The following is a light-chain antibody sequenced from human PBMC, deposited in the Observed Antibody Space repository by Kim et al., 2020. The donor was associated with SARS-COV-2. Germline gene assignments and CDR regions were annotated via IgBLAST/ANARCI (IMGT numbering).Light chain of an antibody. CDR3: HQRANWPNT. Sequence: SLSEGEPAPPPCRASHNSGTNLAWYQQKPGRAPRLLIYDASSRAAGVPDRFTGSGSGTDFTLTISSLEPQDFAVYYCHQRANWPNTFGQGTKLEI. J-gene: IGKJ2*01. V-gene: IGKV3-11*01. CDR2: DAS. CDR1: HNSGTN.